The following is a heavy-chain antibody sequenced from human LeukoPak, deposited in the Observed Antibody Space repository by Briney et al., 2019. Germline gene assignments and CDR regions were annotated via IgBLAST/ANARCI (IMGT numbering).Heavy chain of an antibody. CDR3: ATKGYCSGGSCYEGLDY. J-gene: IGHJ4*02. Sequence: SETLSLTCTVSGGSISSSSYYWGWIRQPPGKGLEWIGSIYYSGSTYYNPSLKSRVIISVGTSKNQFSLKLSSVTAADTAVYYCATKGYCSGGSCYEGLDYWGQGTLVTVSS. D-gene: IGHD2-15*01. V-gene: IGHV4-39*01. CDR2: IYYSGST. CDR1: GGSISSSSYY.